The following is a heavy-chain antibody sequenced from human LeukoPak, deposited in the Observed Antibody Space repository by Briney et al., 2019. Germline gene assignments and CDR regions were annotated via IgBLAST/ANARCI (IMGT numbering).Heavy chain of an antibody. Sequence: SETLSLTCTVSGGSISSSSYYWGWIRQPPGKGLEWIGSIYYSGSTYYNPSLKSRVTISVDTSKNQFSLKLSSVTAADTAVYYCARQFTMIVAVITTQGDNWFDPWGQGTLVTVSS. CDR1: GGSISSSSYY. V-gene: IGHV4-39*01. D-gene: IGHD3-22*01. CDR3: ARQFTMIVAVITTQGDNWFDP. J-gene: IGHJ5*02. CDR2: IYYSGST.